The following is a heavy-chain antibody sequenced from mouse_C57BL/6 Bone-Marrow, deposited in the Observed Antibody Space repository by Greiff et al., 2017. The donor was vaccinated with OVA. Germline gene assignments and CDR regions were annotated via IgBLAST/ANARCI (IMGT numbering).Heavy chain of an antibody. CDR1: GFTFTNYY. J-gene: IGHJ2*01. CDR3: ARYKGRVAVDYFDY. CDR2: SRNKPNGSTT. D-gene: IGHD1-1*01. Sequence: DVKLQESGGGLVQPGDSLSLSCAASGFTFTNYYMSWVRQPPGKALEWLAFSRNKPNGSTTEYSASVKGRFTISRDNSQSILYLQMNALRAEDSATYYCARYKGRVAVDYFDYWGQGTALTVSS. V-gene: IGHV7-3*01.